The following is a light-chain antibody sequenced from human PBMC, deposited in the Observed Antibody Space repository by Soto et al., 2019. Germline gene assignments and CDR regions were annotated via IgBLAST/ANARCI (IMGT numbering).Light chain of an antibody. V-gene: IGKV1-5*01. CDR3: QQYKTYPWT. CDR2: DAS. CDR1: QSVSNW. J-gene: IGKJ1*01. Sequence: DIQMTQSPSTLSASLGDRVSITCRASQSVSNWLAWYQQKPGIAPNLLIYDASTLESGVPSRFSGSGSGTEFTLTISSLQHEDFATYYCQQYKTYPWTFGQGTKVDIK.